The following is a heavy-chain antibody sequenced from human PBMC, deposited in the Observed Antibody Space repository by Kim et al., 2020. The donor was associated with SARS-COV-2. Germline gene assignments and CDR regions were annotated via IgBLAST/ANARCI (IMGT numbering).Heavy chain of an antibody. Sequence: GGSLRLSCAASGFTFSSYGMHWVRQAPGKGLEWVAVISYDGSNKYYADSVKGRFTISRDNSKNTLYLQMNSLRAEDTAVYYCARTFLEWSPAFDWFDPWGQGTLVTVSS. J-gene: IGHJ5*02. CDR1: GFTFSSYG. D-gene: IGHD3-3*02. CDR2: ISYDGSNK. CDR3: ARTFLEWSPAFDWFDP. V-gene: IGHV3-30*03.